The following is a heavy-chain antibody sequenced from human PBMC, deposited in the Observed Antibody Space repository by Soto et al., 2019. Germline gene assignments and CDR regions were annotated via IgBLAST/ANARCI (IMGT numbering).Heavy chain of an antibody. V-gene: IGHV4-4*02. CDR1: GDSISSDKW. J-gene: IGHJ4*02. CDR3: ARGGDWQFDY. D-gene: IGHD2-21*02. CDR2: IHHSGRT. Sequence: QVQLQESGPGLVKPSGTLSLTCAVSGDSISSDKWWRWVRQPPGKGLEWIGEIHHSGRTNYNPSLKCRVTILVEKSKNQVSLELSSMTAADTAVYYVARGGDWQFDYWGQGTLVTVSS.